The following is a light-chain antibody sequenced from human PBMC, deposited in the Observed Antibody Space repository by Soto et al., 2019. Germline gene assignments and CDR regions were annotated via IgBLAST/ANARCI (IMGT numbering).Light chain of an antibody. V-gene: IGLV2-14*01. Sequence: QSALTQPASVSGSPGQSIIISCTGSSSDIGTYNYISWYQQHPGKAPKVLIYEVSNRPSGVSNRFSGSKSGNTASLSISGLRAEDEAHYYCSSYTTSSTVVFGGGTKVTVL. CDR2: EVS. J-gene: IGLJ3*02. CDR3: SSYTTSSTVV. CDR1: SSDIGTYNY.